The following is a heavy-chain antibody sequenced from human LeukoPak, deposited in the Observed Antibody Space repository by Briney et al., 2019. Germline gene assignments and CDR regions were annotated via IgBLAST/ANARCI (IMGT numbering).Heavy chain of an antibody. CDR3: ARGSSSPGLPDAV. J-gene: IGHJ6*04. D-gene: IGHD6-6*01. V-gene: IGHV1-69*05. Sequence: SVKVSCKASGGTFSSYAISWVRQAPGQGLEWIGRIIPIFGTANYAQKFQGRVTITTDESTSTAYMELSSLRSQDTAVYYCARGSSSPGLPDAVWGKGTTVTVSS. CDR1: GGTFSSYA. CDR2: IIPIFGTA.